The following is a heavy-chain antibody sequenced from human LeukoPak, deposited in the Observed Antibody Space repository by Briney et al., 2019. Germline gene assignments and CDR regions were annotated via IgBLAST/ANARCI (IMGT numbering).Heavy chain of an antibody. D-gene: IGHD2-15*01. V-gene: IGHV3-21*01. CDR3: AKGSGYCSGGSCYSYYYYGMDV. CDR2: ISRGSGHI. J-gene: IGHJ6*02. Sequence: GGSLRLSCAASRFTFSNYSMNWVRQAPGKGLEWVSSISRGSGHIYYADSVKGRFTISRDNARNSLYLQMNSLRAEDTAIYYCAKGSGYCSGGSCYSYYYYGMDVWGQGTTVTVSS. CDR1: RFTFSNYS.